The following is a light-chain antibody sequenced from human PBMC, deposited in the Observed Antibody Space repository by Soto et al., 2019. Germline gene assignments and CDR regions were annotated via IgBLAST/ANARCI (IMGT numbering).Light chain of an antibody. V-gene: IGLV1-51*01. CDR3: GSWDSSLSAYV. CDR1: SANIGGNS. Sequence: QSVLTQPPSVSAAPGQKVTISCSGSSANIGGNSVSWYQQLPGTAPKLLIYDDNKRPSGIPDRFSGSKSGTSATLGITGFQTGDEADYYCGSWDSSLSAYVFGTATKSPX. J-gene: IGLJ1*01. CDR2: DDN.